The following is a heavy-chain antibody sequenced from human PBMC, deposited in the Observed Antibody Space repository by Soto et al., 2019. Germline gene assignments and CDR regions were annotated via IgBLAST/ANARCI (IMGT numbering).Heavy chain of an antibody. CDR2: IQNKPKSYAT. CDR1: GVRCSSSV. J-gene: IGHJ6*02. Sequence: GSLRRSCAASGVRCSSSVVHWVRQAPGKGLEWVGHIQNKPKSYATAYSASVRGRFTISRDDPKKTTYLQMNSLKTDDTAVYYCARHLVPELEPTTPFYNGLDVWGQGTTVTVSS. D-gene: IGHD1-1*01. V-gene: IGHV3-73*01. CDR3: ARHLVPELEPTTPFYNGLDV.